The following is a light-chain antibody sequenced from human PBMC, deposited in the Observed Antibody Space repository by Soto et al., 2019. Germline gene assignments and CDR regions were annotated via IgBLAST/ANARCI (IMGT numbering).Light chain of an antibody. CDR1: QSLSGL. J-gene: IGKJ1*01. V-gene: IGKV1-5*01. CDR2: DAS. Sequence: DIQMTQSPSTLSASVGDRVTITCRASQSLSGLLAWYQQKPGKAPKLLIYDASSLESGVPSRFSGSGSGTEFTLTISSLQPDDFATYFCQQYSSYWTFCQGTKVEIK. CDR3: QQYSSYWT.